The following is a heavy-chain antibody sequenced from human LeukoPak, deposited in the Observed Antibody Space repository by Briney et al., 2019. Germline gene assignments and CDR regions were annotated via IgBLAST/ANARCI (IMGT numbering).Heavy chain of an antibody. CDR1: GFTFSSYA. J-gene: IGHJ4*02. D-gene: IGHD6-19*01. CDR2: ISYDGSNK. V-gene: IGHV3-30-3*01. Sequence: GRSLRLSCAASGFTFSSYAMHWVRQAPGKGLEWVAVISYDGSNKYYADSVKGRFTISRDNSKNTLYLQMNSLRAEDTAVYYCARVAVDAAFDYWGQGTLVTVSS. CDR3: ARVAVDAAFDY.